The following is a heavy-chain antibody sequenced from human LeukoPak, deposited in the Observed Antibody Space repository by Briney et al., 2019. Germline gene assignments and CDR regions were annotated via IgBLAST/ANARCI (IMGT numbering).Heavy chain of an antibody. Sequence: GGSLRLSCAASGFTFSSYWMSWVRQAPGKGLEWVANIKQDGSEKYYVDSVKGRFTISRDNAKNSLYLQMNSLRAEDTAVYYCAGLTYYYDSSGYSRGYWFDPWGQGTLVTVSS. V-gene: IGHV3-7*01. CDR1: GFTFSSYW. CDR2: IKQDGSEK. D-gene: IGHD3-22*01. J-gene: IGHJ5*02. CDR3: AGLTYYYDSSGYSRGYWFDP.